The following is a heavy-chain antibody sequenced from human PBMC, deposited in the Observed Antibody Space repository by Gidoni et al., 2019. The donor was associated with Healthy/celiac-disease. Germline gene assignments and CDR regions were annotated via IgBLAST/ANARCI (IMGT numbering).Heavy chain of an antibody. J-gene: IGHJ4*02. CDR3: ASTTRIAAAGILY. D-gene: IGHD6-13*01. Sequence: QVHMQESGPGLVKPSQTLSLTCTVADGSISSGGYYWSWVRQHPGKGLELIGYIYYSGSTYYNPSLKRRVTISVDTSKNQFSLKLSSVTAADPAVYYCASTTRIAAAGILYWGQGTLVTVSS. CDR1: DGSISSGGYY. CDR2: IYYSGST. V-gene: IGHV4-31*03.